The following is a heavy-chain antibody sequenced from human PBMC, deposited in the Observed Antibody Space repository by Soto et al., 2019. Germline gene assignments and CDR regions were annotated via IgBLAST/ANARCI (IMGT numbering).Heavy chain of an antibody. CDR3: AAGPDEDGNDY. D-gene: IGHD1-26*01. V-gene: IGHV1-58*01. CDR2: IVVGSGNT. J-gene: IGHJ4*02. Sequence: GASVKVSCKASGFTFTSSAVQWVRQARGQRLEWIGWIVVGSGNTNYAQKFQERVTVTRDMSTSTAYMELSSLRSEDTAVYYCAAGPDEDGNDYWGQGTLVTVSS. CDR1: GFTFTSSA.